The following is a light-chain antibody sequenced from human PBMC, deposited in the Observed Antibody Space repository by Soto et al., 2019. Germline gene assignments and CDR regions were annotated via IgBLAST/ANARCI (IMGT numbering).Light chain of an antibody. J-gene: IGKJ1*01. CDR3: MQSGPSPET. Sequence: MVTKQSPATLPVSPGERATLSCRASQNVGNNLVWYQQKPGQAPRLLIYGASTRAAGIPDRFSGSGSGTEFTLTVSRVEPEDFAVYYCMQSGPSPETFGRGTKVDIK. CDR1: QNVGNN. CDR2: GAS. V-gene: IGKV3-15*01.